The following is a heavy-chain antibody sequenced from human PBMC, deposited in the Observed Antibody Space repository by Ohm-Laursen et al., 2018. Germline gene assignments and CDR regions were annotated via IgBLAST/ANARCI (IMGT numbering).Heavy chain of an antibody. CDR3: ARDVSGRLYYYYYGMDV. CDR2: INSDGSST. CDR1: GFTFSSYW. D-gene: IGHD3-10*01. V-gene: IGHV3-74*01. J-gene: IGHJ6*02. Sequence: SLRLSCSASGFTFSSYWMHWVRHAPGKGLVWVSRINSDGSSTSYADSVKGRFTISRDNAKNTLYLQMNSLRAEDTAVYYCARDVSGRLYYYYYGMDVWGQGTTVTVSS.